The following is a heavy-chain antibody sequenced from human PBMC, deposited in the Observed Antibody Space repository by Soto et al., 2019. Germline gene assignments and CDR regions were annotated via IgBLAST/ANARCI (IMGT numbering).Heavy chain of an antibody. CDR2: VFYGGT. CDR3: ASYRGALYFES. D-gene: IGHD3-16*01. V-gene: IGHV4-59*01. Sequence: QVHLQDSGPGLVQPSETLSLTCSVSGRSMRSNYWSWIRQSPDKGLEWLGYVFYGGTDYNPSLGGRVSMSVETSKSQFSLKLTSVTVADTAVYYCASYRGALYFESWGQGILVTVSA. CDR1: GRSMRSNY. J-gene: IGHJ4*02.